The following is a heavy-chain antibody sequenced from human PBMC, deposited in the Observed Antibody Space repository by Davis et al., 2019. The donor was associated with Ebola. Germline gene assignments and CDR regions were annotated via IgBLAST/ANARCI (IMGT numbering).Heavy chain of an antibody. J-gene: IGHJ4*02. Sequence: SETLSLTCSVSGGSISSSRYYWGWIRQPPGEGLQWIGSFFYTGNSYFNPSLKSRVTVSVDTSKNQFSLKLDSVTAADTAVYYCAIQIVGATRVFDYWGQGTLVTVSS. V-gene: IGHV4-39*01. CDR2: FFYTGNS. CDR3: AIQIVGATRVFDY. CDR1: GGSISSSRYY. D-gene: IGHD1-26*01.